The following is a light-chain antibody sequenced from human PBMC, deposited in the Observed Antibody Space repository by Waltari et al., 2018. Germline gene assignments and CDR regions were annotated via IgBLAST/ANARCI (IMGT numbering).Light chain of an antibody. CDR1: QDFNSN. Sequence: EIVMTTSPATLSVSPGERATVSCRASQDFNSNLAWYQQKHGQAPRLLIYGASTRATGTPARFSGSASGTEFTLTISSLQSEDFAIYYCQQYDKWPYTFGQGTKLEIK. CDR2: GAS. V-gene: IGKV3-15*01. J-gene: IGKJ2*01. CDR3: QQYDKWPYT.